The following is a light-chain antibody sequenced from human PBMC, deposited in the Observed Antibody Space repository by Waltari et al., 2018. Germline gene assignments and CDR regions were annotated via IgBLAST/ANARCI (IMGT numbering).Light chain of an antibody. CDR3: SSYSDSTTHDVV. J-gene: IGLJ2*01. CDR1: SSAIGGYNY. Sequence: QSALTQPASVSGSPGQSISISCTGTSSAIGGYNYVSWYQQLPGRAPKLMIYDVTSRPSGVSDRFSGSKSGNTASLTISGLQAEDEADYYCSSYSDSTTHDVVFGGGTRLTVL. V-gene: IGLV2-14*03. CDR2: DVT.